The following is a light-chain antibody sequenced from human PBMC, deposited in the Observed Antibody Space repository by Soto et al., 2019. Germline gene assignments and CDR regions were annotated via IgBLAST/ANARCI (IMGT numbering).Light chain of an antibody. V-gene: IGKV2-28*01. CDR1: QSLLHSNGYNY. CDR2: LGS. Sequence: IVMTQAPVSLPVSPGEPASISCRSSQSLLHSNGYNYLDWYLQKPGQSPQLLIFLGSNRASGVPDRISGSGSRTDFTLKISRVEAEDVGIYYCMQALQTPPTFGQGTKVGFK. CDR3: MQALQTPPT. J-gene: IGKJ1*01.